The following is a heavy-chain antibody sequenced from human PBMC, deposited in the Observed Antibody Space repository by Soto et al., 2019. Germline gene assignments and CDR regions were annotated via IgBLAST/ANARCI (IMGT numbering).Heavy chain of an antibody. CDR3: ARGSSSWMFRWFDP. CDR2: MSPNSGNT. J-gene: IGHJ5*02. CDR1: GYTFTSYD. Sequence: QVQRVQSGAEVKKPGASVKVSCKASGYTFTSYDINWVRQASGQGLEWMGWMSPNSGNTGYAQKFQGRVTMTRNTSISTAYMELSSLRSEDTAVYYCARGSSSWMFRWFDPWGQGTLVTVSS. D-gene: IGHD6-13*01. V-gene: IGHV1-8*01.